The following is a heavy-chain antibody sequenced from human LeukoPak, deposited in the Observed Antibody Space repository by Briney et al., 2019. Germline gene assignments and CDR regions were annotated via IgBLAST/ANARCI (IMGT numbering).Heavy chain of an antibody. Sequence: GASVKVSCKASGGTFSSYAISWVRQAPGQGLEWRGGIIPIFGTANYAQKFQGRVTITADESTSTAYMELSSLRSEDTAVYYCARGVIVVVPAATGYYFDYWGQGTLVTVSS. CDR1: GGTFSSYA. J-gene: IGHJ4*02. D-gene: IGHD2-2*01. CDR2: IIPIFGTA. CDR3: ARGVIVVVPAATGYYFDY. V-gene: IGHV1-69*13.